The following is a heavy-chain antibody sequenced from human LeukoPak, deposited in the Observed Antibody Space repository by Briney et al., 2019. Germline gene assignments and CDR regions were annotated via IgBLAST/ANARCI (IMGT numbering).Heavy chain of an antibody. V-gene: IGHV3-23*01. D-gene: IGHD3-22*01. Sequence: PGGSLRLSCAASGLTFSSYAMSWVRQAPGKGLEWVSAISGSGGSTYYADSVKGRFTISRDNSKNTLYLQMNSLRAEDTAVYYCAKLITMIVVVRGAFDIWGQGTMVTVSS. CDR3: AKLITMIVVVRGAFDI. CDR1: GLTFSSYA. CDR2: ISGSGGST. J-gene: IGHJ3*02.